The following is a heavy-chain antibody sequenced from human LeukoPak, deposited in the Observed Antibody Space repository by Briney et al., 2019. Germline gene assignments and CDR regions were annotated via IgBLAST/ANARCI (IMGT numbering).Heavy chain of an antibody. J-gene: IGHJ4*02. Sequence: GAPVKVSCKASGYTSTNHLVHWVRQAPGQRLEWMGWISTVNGKTKYSQKFQGRVTFTRDTSADTAYMELSSLSSEDTAVYYCARDRGYSYYYDTSGYFDFWGQGTLVTVSS. CDR2: ISTVNGKT. CDR1: GYTSTNHL. D-gene: IGHD3-22*01. CDR3: ARDRGYSYYYDTSGYFDF. V-gene: IGHV1-3*04.